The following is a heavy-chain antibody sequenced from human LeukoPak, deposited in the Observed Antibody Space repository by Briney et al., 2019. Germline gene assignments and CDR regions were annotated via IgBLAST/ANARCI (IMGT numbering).Heavy chain of an antibody. J-gene: IGHJ4*02. CDR3: AKDPVPAAIPDQHHPSGGVDY. D-gene: IGHD2-2*01. V-gene: IGHV3-23*01. Sequence: GVSLRLSCAASGFTFSSYAMSWVRQAPGKGLEWVSAISGSGGSTYYADSVKGRFTISRDNSKNTLYLQMNSLRAEDTAVYYCAKDPVPAAIPDQHHPSGGVDYWGQGTLVTVSS. CDR1: GFTFSSYA. CDR2: ISGSGGST.